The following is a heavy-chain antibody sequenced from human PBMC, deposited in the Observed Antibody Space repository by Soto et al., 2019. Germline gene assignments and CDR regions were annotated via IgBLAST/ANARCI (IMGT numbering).Heavy chain of an antibody. D-gene: IGHD3-10*01. CDR2: IWYDGSNK. CDR3: AREAGYYYYYMDV. Sequence: GGSLRLSCAASGFTFSSYGMHWVRQAPGKGLEWVAVIWYDGSNKYYADSVKGRFTISRDNSKNTLYLQMNSLRAEDTAVYYCAREAGYYYYYMDVWGKGTTVNAP. CDR1: GFTFSSYG. V-gene: IGHV3-33*01. J-gene: IGHJ6*03.